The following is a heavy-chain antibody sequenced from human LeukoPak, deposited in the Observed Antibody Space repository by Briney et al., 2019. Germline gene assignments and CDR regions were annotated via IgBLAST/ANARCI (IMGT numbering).Heavy chain of an antibody. V-gene: IGHV3-23*01. D-gene: IGHD6-6*01. CDR2: ISGRGGTT. J-gene: IGHJ4*02. CDR1: GLIFGNYA. Sequence: GGSLRLSCTASGLIFGNYAMGWVRQAPGKGLEWVSGISGRGGTTYYPDFVTGRFTISRDNSKNTVDLQMNNLRVEDTAIYFCARDRRISSMAPRSFDYWGQGILVTVSS. CDR3: ARDRRISSMAPRSFDY.